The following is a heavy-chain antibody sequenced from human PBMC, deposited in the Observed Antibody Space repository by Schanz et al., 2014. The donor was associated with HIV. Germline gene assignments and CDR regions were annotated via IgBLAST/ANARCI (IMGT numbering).Heavy chain of an antibody. CDR1: GFSFSSYV. V-gene: IGHV3-23*01. CDR3: VRRRRGNYGPFDY. J-gene: IGHJ4*02. Sequence: EIQLLESGGGLVQPGGSLRLSCAASGFSFSSYVMSWIRQAPGKGLEWVSAISGSGDITYYADSVKGRFTISRDNSKNTVYLQMDSLRAEDTAVYYCVRRRRGNYGPFDYWGQGTLVTVSS. D-gene: IGHD1-7*01. CDR2: ISGSGDIT.